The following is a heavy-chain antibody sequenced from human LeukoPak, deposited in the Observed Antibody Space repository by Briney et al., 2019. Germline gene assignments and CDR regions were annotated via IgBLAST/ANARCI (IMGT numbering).Heavy chain of an antibody. CDR1: GGSISSYY. V-gene: IGHV4-59*01. D-gene: IGHD6-6*01. CDR3: ARDHGGVRIAARRGHNWFDP. CDR2: IYYSGST. Sequence: PSETLSLTCTVSGGSISSYYWSWIRQPPGKGLEWIGYIYYSGSTNYNPSFKSRVTISVDTSKNQFSLKLSSVTAADTAVYYCARDHGGVRIAARRGHNWFDPWGQGTLVTVSS. J-gene: IGHJ5*02.